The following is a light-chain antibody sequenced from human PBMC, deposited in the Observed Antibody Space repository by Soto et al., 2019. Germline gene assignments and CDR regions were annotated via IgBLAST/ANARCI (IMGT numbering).Light chain of an antibody. CDR3: QQYGSSPPTWT. Sequence: EIVLTQSPATLSLSPGERSTLSCMSIQSVSSYLAWYQQKPGQAPRLLIYDASNRATGIPARFSGSGSGTDFTLTISRLEPEDFAVYYCQQYGSSPPTWTFDQGTKVDIK. CDR1: QSVSSY. V-gene: IGKV3-20*01. CDR2: DAS. J-gene: IGKJ1*01.